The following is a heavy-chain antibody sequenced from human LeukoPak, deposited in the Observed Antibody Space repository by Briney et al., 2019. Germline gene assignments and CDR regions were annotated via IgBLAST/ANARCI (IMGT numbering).Heavy chain of an antibody. D-gene: IGHD5-18*01. Sequence: SETLSLTCAVYGGSFSGYYWSWIRQPPGKGLEWIGEINHSGSTNYNPSLKSRVTISVDTSKNQFSLKLSSVTAADTAVYYCARRPQLWSPFDYWGQGTLVTVSS. V-gene: IGHV4-34*01. J-gene: IGHJ4*02. CDR3: ARRPQLWSPFDY. CDR1: GGSFSGYY. CDR2: INHSGST.